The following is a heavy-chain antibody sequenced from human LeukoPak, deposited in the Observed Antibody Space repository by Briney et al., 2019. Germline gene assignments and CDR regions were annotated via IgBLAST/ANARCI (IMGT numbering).Heavy chain of an antibody. D-gene: IGHD4-17*01. V-gene: IGHV4-59*08. J-gene: IGHJ4*02. CDR3: AGQSYGDYFDY. CDR1: GGSISSYY. Sequence: PSETLSLTCTVSGGSISSYYWSWIRQPPGKGLEWIGDIYYRGSTSYNPSLKSRVTILVDTSKNQFSLKLSSVTAADTAVYYCAGQSYGDYFDYWGQGNLVTVSS. CDR2: IYYRGST.